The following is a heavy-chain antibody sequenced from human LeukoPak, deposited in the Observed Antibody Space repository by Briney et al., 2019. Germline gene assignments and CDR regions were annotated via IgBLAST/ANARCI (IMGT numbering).Heavy chain of an antibody. J-gene: IGHJ4*02. CDR1: VGSISSNY. CDR3: ARENDSSGYSGYHFDY. V-gene: IGHV4-4*07. D-gene: IGHD3-22*01. CDR2: IYTSGRT. Sequence: SETLPLTCTVSVGSISSNYWSWIRQPAGKGLEWIGRIYTSGRTNYNPSLKSRVTMSVDTSKNQFSLKMTSVTAADTAVYYCARENDSSGYSGYHFDYWGQGTLVTVSS.